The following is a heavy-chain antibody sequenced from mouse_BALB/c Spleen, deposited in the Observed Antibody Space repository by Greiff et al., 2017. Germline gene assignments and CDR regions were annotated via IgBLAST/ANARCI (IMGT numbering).Heavy chain of an antibody. V-gene: IGHV1-63*02. CDR1: GYTFTNYW. Sequence: VKLMESGAELVRPGTSVKISCKASGYTFTNYWLGWVKQRPGHGLEWIGDIYPGGGYTNYNEKFKGKATLTADTSSSTAYMQLSSLTSEDSAVYFCARGYYGMEGFAYWGQGTLVTVSA. CDR2: IYPGGGYT. CDR3: ARGYYGMEGFAY. J-gene: IGHJ3*01. D-gene: IGHD1-1*01.